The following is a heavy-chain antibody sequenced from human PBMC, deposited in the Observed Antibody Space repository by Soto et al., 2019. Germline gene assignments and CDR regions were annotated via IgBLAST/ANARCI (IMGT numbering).Heavy chain of an antibody. CDR1: GFTFSGSA. V-gene: IGHV3-73*01. CDR2: IRSKANSYAT. D-gene: IGHD2-15*01. Sequence: EVQLVESGGGLVQPGGSLKLSCAASGFTFSGSAMLWVRQASGKGLEWVGRIRSKANSYATAYAASVKGRFTISRDDSKNTAYLQMNSLITEDTAVYYRTRLADTSLDCSGGSCYSVDYYNYYMDVWGKGTTVTVSS. CDR3: TRLADTSLDCSGGSCYSVDYYNYYMDV. J-gene: IGHJ6*03.